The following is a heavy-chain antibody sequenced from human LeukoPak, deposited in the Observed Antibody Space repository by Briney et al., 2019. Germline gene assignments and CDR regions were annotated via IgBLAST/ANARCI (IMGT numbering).Heavy chain of an antibody. CDR1: GGTFSSYT. D-gene: IGHD1-26*01. V-gene: IGHV1-69*02. CDR3: ARQATSIVGATTNWFDP. J-gene: IGHJ5*02. CDR2: IIPILGIA. Sequence: SVKVSCKASGGTFSSYTISWVRQAPGQGLEWMGRIIPILGIANYAQKLQGRVTITADKSTSTAYMELSSLRSDDTAVYYCARQATSIVGATTNWFDPWGQGTLVTVSS.